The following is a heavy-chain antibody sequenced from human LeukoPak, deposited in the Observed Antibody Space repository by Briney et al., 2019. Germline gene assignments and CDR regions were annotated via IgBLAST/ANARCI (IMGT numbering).Heavy chain of an antibody. V-gene: IGHV4-34*01. D-gene: IGHD6-13*01. CDR1: GGSFSGYY. CDR2: INHNGSN. J-gene: IGHJ4*02. Sequence: SETLSLTCAVYGGSFSGYYWSWIRQPPGKGLEWIGEINHNGSNRYHPPLKSRVTISVDTSKNQFSLKLSSVTAADTAVYYCAAYSIAAVGNEYYFDYWGQGTLVTVSS. CDR3: AAYSIAAVGNEYYFDY.